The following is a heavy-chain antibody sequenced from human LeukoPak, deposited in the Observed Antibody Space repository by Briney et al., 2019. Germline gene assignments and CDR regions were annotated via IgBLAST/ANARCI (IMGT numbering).Heavy chain of an antibody. Sequence: SETLSLTCTVSGGSISSGDCYWSWIRQPPGKGLEWIGYIYYSGSTYYNPSLKSRVTISVDTSKNQFSLKLSSVTAADTAVYYCAARPYGSGIFDYWGQGTLVTVSS. CDR1: GGSISSGDCY. D-gene: IGHD3-10*01. CDR3: AARPYGSGIFDY. V-gene: IGHV4-30-4*01. CDR2: IYYSGST. J-gene: IGHJ4*02.